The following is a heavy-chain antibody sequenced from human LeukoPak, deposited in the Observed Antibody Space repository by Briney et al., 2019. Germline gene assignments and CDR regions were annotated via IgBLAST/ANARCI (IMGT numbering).Heavy chain of an antibody. V-gene: IGHV3-23*01. Sequence: QAGGSLRLSCAASGFRFSDFTMTWVRQAPGKGLEWVSAISGTGGSTYYADSVKGRFTISRDNSKNTLYLQMNSLRAEDTAVYYCAKPPDIVAILAKTGWGQGTLVTVSS. J-gene: IGHJ4*02. D-gene: IGHD5-12*01. CDR2: ISGTGGST. CDR1: GFRFSDFT. CDR3: AKPPDIVAILAKTG.